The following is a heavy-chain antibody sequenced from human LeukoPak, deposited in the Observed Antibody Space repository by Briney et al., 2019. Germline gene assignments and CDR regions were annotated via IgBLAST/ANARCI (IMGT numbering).Heavy chain of an antibody. CDR3: AKVGCFSTSCHEDY. CDR2: ISTSGSAT. J-gene: IGHJ4*02. Sequence: GGSLRLSCAASGFTFGTYAMSWVRQAPGKGLEWVSGISTSGSATYYADSVKDRFTISRDNSKNTVFLQMNSLRAEDTAVYYCAKVGCFSTSCHEDYWGQGTLVTVSS. CDR1: GFTFGTYA. D-gene: IGHD2-2*01. V-gene: IGHV3-23*01.